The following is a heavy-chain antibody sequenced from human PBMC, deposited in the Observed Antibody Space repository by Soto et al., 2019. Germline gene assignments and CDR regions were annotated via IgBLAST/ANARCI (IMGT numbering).Heavy chain of an antibody. Sequence: ASVKVSCKASGGTFSSYAISWVRQAPGQGLEWMGGIIPIFGTANYAQKFQGRVTITADESTSTAYMELSSLRSEDTAVYYCARDEGYCSGGSCYSAAGHFDYWGQGTLVTVSS. J-gene: IGHJ4*02. CDR3: ARDEGYCSGGSCYSAAGHFDY. D-gene: IGHD2-15*01. CDR2: IIPIFGTA. V-gene: IGHV1-69*13. CDR1: GGTFSSYA.